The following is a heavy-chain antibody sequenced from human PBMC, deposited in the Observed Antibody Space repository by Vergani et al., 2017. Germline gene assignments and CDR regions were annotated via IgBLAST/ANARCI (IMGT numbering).Heavy chain of an antibody. CDR1: ESTFSIYA. V-gene: IGHV3-23*01. J-gene: IGHJ4*02. Sequence: EVQLLESGEGLVKPGGPLRLTCAASESTFSIYALNWVRQAPGKGREWVSGISGSGVSAYYTDSVKGRFTISRDNSKNMLFLQMNNLRTEDTAIYYCAKQYFVSGNYLFDYWGQGTLVTVSS. CDR2: ISGSGVSA. CDR3: AKQYFVSGNYLFDY. D-gene: IGHD3-10*01.